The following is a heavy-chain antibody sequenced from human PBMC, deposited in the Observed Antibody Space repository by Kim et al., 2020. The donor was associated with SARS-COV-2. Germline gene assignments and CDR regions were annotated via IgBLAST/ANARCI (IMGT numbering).Heavy chain of an antibody. CDR3: ARDRRYYDSSGLFDY. CDR1: GFTFSSYG. V-gene: IGHV3-33*01. Sequence: GGSLRLSCAASGFTFSSYGMHWVRQAPGKGLEWVAVIWYDGSNKYYADSVKGRFTISRDNSKNTLYLQMNSLRAEDTAVYYCARDRRYYDSSGLFDYWGQGTLVTVSS. CDR2: IWYDGSNK. D-gene: IGHD3-22*01. J-gene: IGHJ4*02.